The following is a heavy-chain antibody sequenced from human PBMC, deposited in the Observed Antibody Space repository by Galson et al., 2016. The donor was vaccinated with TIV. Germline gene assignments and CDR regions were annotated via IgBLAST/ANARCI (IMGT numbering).Heavy chain of an antibody. Sequence: SLRLSCAASGFTFSASTMHWVRQASGNGLEWVARVRTKPNNYATAYAASVEGRFTIPRDDSKNTAYLQMNSLITEDTAVYYCTKSEDFVVFHHWGQGALVAVSS. CDR2: VRTKPNNYAT. CDR1: GFTFSAST. V-gene: IGHV3-73*01. CDR3: TKSEDFVVFHH. D-gene: IGHD2-15*01. J-gene: IGHJ4*02.